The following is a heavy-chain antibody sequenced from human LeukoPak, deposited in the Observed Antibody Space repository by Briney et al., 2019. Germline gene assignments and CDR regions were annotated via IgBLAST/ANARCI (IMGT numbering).Heavy chain of an antibody. V-gene: IGHV1-46*01. CDR3: AKELYYYGSGSYPFGY. CDR1: GYTFTSYY. Sequence: ASVKVSCKASGYTFTSYYMHWVRQAPGQGLEWMGIINPSGGSTSHAQKFQGRVTMTRDMSTSTVYMELSSLRSEDTAVYYCAKELYYYGSGSYPFGYWGQGTLVTVSS. D-gene: IGHD3-10*01. CDR2: INPSGGST. J-gene: IGHJ4*02.